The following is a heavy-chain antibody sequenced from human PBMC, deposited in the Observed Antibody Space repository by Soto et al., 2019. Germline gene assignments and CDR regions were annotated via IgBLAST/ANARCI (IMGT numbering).Heavy chain of an antibody. Sequence: EVQLVESGVGLVQPGGSLRLSCAASGFTFSSYNIHWIHQAPGKGLEFVSAISRSGDRTYYADSVKGRFTITRDNSKNTVWLQMGSLRAEDMAVYYCARARCSSGQCYYFDYWGRGALVSVSS. CDR1: GFTFSSYN. V-gene: IGHV3-64*02. CDR3: ARARCSSGQCYYFDY. CDR2: ISRSGDRT. D-gene: IGHD2-15*01. J-gene: IGHJ4*02.